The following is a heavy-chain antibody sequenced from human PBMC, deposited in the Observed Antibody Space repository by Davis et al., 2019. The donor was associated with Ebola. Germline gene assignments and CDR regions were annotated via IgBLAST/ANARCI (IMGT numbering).Heavy chain of an antibody. CDR1: GGTFNRYT. CDR2: ISAYNGNT. D-gene: IGHD6-13*01. Sequence: ASVKVSCKASGGTFNRYTISWVRQAPGQGLEWMGWISAYNGNTAYAQILQGRVTMTTDTSTGTAYMELRSLRSDDTAVYYCARDHRIVAHGTPFDYWGQGTLVTVSS. V-gene: IGHV1-18*01. J-gene: IGHJ4*02. CDR3: ARDHRIVAHGTPFDY.